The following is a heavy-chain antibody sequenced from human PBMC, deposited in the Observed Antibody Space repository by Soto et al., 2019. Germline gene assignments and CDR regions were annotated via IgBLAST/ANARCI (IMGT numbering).Heavy chain of an antibody. CDR3: ATSAGRI. V-gene: IGHV3-66*01. Sequence: GGSLRLSCEASGFTVRDRHMSWVRQAPGKGLEWVSVFYSGGAKNYADSVKGRFTISRDDFKNTVSLQMNSLGVADTALYYCATSAGRIWGQGTMVTVSS. J-gene: IGHJ3*02. D-gene: IGHD1-26*01. CDR1: GFTVRDRH. CDR2: FYSGGAK.